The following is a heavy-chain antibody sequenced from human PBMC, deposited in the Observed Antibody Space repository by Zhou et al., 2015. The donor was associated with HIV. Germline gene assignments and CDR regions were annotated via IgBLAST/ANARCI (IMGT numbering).Heavy chain of an antibody. CDR1: GNTFNSYT. Sequence: QVHLVQSGPEVKKPGSSVKVSCKAPGNTFNSYTISWLRQAPGQGLEWVGGIIPNFGTVNFAQKFQGRVTITADKSTSTVYMELSSLTSEDTAIYYCASSAAVAGYCSGGSCYVYWGQGTLVTVSS. D-gene: IGHD2-15*01. J-gene: IGHJ4*02. CDR3: ASSAAVAGYCSGGSCYVY. V-gene: IGHV1-69*06. CDR2: IIPNFGTV.